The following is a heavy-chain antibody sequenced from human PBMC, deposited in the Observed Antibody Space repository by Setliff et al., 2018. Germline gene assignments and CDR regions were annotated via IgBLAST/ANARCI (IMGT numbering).Heavy chain of an antibody. D-gene: IGHD5-12*01. CDR3: AREGVDIRSSTDYRHYMDV. J-gene: IGHJ6*03. Sequence: ASVKVSCKASGGTFRSYGISWVRQAPGQGLEWMGGTIPMFGSANYAQKFQGRVTIITDEFTGTAYMELSSLRTEDTAVYYCAREGVDIRSSTDYRHYMDVWGQGTPVTVSS. CDR1: GGTFRSYG. V-gene: IGHV1-69*05. CDR2: TIPMFGSA.